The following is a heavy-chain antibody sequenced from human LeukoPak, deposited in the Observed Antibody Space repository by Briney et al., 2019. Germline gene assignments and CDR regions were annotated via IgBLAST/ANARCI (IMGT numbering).Heavy chain of an antibody. Sequence: SETLSLTCTVSGGSISSYYWSWIRQPPGKGLEWTGYIYYSGSTNYNPSLKSRVTISVDTSKNQFSLKLSSVTAADTAVYYCARARTGSWAYDYWGQGTLVTVSS. J-gene: IGHJ4*02. CDR3: ARARTGSWAYDY. CDR2: IYYSGST. D-gene: IGHD6-13*01. V-gene: IGHV4-59*01. CDR1: GGSISSYY.